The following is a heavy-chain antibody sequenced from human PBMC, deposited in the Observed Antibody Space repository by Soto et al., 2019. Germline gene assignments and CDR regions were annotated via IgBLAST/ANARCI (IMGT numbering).Heavy chain of an antibody. CDR2: ITGSGGST. V-gene: IGHV3-23*01. CDR3: AKDPIDNSLD. Sequence: PGGSLRLSCAASGFTFSSYAVSWVRQAPGKGLEWVSGITGSGGSTYYADSVKGRFTISRDNSKNTLYLQMNSLRAEDTAVYYCAKDPIDNSLDWGQGTLVTVSS. CDR1: GFTFSSYA. J-gene: IGHJ4*02. D-gene: IGHD3-16*02.